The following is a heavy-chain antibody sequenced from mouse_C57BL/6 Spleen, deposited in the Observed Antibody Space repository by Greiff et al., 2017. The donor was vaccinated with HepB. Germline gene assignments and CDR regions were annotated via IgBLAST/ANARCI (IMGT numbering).Heavy chain of an antibody. Sequence: QVQLKESGAELARPGASVKLSCKASGYTFTSYGISWVKQRTGQGLEWIGEIYPRSGNTYYNEKFKGKATLTADKSSSTAYMELRSLTSEDSAVYFCARRGSLYAMDYWGQGTSVTVSS. CDR3: ARRGSLYAMDY. V-gene: IGHV1-81*01. D-gene: IGHD1-1*02. CDR2: IYPRSGNT. CDR1: GYTFTSYG. J-gene: IGHJ4*01.